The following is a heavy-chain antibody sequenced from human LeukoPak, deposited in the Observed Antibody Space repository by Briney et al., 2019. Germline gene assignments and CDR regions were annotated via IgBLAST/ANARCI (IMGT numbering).Heavy chain of an antibody. Sequence: KASETLSLTCTVSGGSISSYYWSWIRQPPGKGLEWIGYIYYSGSTNYNPSLKSRVTISVDTSKNQFSLKLSSVTAADTAVYYCARAEVTTVTILDPYYFDYWGQGTLVTVSS. CDR3: ARAEVTTVTILDPYYFDY. CDR2: IYYSGST. V-gene: IGHV4-59*01. CDR1: GGSISSYY. D-gene: IGHD4-17*01. J-gene: IGHJ4*02.